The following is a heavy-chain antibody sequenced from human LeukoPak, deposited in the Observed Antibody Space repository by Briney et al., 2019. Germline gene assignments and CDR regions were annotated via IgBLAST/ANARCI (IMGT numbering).Heavy chain of an antibody. CDR2: IRYDGTYK. J-gene: IGHJ4*02. V-gene: IGHV3-30*02. Sequence: GGSLRLSCAASGFTFSSYCMHWVRQAPGKGLEWVAFIRYDGTYKYYADSVRGRFTISRDNSKNTVYLQMNSLRAEDAALYYCMKDRGEFDYWGQGTLVTVSS. D-gene: IGHD3-10*01. CDR3: MKDRGEFDY. CDR1: GFTFSSYC.